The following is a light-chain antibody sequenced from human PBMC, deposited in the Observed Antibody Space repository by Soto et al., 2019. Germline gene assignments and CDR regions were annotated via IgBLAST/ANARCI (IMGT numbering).Light chain of an antibody. CDR2: QAS. Sequence: DIQMTQSPSTLSASVGDRVTITCRASQSISSWLAWYQQKPGKAPKLLIYQASSLQSGVPSRFSGSGSGTEFPLTISCLQADDFATYYCQQCNTYSGRTFGQGTKVDIK. V-gene: IGKV1-5*03. J-gene: IGKJ1*01. CDR3: QQCNTYSGRT. CDR1: QSISSW.